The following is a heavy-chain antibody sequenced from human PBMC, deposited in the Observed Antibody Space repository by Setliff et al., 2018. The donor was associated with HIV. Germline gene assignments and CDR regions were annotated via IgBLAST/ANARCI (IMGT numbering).Heavy chain of an antibody. D-gene: IGHD1-1*01. CDR1: GLSLSTSGVG. J-gene: IGHJ4*02. Sequence: PTLVNPTQTLTLTCTFSGLSLSTSGVGVGWIRQSPGKALEWLAFIYWNNNKHYSTSLKSRLTVTKDTSKNRVVFTMTNMDPVDTATYYCAHSGRQLRGPYFDFWGRGTPVTVSS. CDR3: AHSGRQLRGPYFDF. CDR2: IYWNNNK. V-gene: IGHV2-5*01.